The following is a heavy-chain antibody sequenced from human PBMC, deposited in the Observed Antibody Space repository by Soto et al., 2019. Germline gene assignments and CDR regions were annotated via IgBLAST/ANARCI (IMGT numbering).Heavy chain of an antibody. V-gene: IGHV3-30*01. Sequence: GGSLRLSCAASRFSFSIYAMHWVRQAPGKGLEWLAVISYDGSQKYHADSVKGRFTISRDNSMDTLYLQMNSLRVEDTAVYYCAREDGYNYDYYYGMDVWGQGTTVTVSS. D-gene: IGHD5-12*01. J-gene: IGHJ6*01. CDR1: RFSFSIYA. CDR2: ISYDGSQK. CDR3: AREDGYNYDYYYGMDV.